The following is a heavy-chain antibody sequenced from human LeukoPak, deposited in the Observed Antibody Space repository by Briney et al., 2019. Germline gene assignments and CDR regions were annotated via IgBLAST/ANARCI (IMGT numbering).Heavy chain of an antibody. Sequence: GASVKVSCKASGGTFSSYAISWVRQAPGQGLEWMGRIIPILGIANYAQKFQGRVTITADKSTSTAYMELSSLRSEDTAVYYCARAAYCYDSSGPPNEVDYWGQGTLVTVSS. CDR1: GGTFSSYA. D-gene: IGHD3-22*01. J-gene: IGHJ4*02. V-gene: IGHV1-69*04. CDR2: IIPILGIA. CDR3: ARAAYCYDSSGPPNEVDY.